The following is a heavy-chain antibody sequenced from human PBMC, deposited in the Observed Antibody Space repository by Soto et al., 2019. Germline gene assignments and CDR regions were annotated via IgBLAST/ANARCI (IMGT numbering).Heavy chain of an antibody. V-gene: IGHV4-61*08. D-gene: IGHD3-22*01. CDR2: IYYSGST. J-gene: IGHJ4*02. CDR1: GGSISSGDYY. Sequence: SVTLSLTCTVSGGSISSGDYYWSWIRQHPGKGLEWIGYIYYSGSTNYNPSLKSRVTISVDTSKNQFSLKLNSVTAADTAIYYCAKDTYYYDSSGYYVFDYWGQGALVTVSS. CDR3: AKDTYYYDSSGYYVFDY.